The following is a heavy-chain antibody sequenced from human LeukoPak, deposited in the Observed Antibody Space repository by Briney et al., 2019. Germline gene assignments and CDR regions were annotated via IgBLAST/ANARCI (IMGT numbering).Heavy chain of an antibody. J-gene: IGHJ3*02. CDR1: GGSFSGYY. Sequence: SETLSLTCAVYGGSFSGYYWSWIRQPPGKGLEWIGEINHSGSTNYNPSLKSRVTISVDTSKNQFSLKLSSVTAADTAVYYRARRRIQLWSDAFDIWGQGTMVTVSS. CDR2: INHSGST. V-gene: IGHV4-34*01. D-gene: IGHD5-18*01. CDR3: ARRRIQLWSDAFDI.